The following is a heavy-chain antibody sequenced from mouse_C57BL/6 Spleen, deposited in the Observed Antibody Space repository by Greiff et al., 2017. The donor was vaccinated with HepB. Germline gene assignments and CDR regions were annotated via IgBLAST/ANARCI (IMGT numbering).Heavy chain of an antibody. J-gene: IGHJ4*01. Sequence: VQLQQSGGDLVKPGGSLKLSCAASGFTFSSYGMSWVRQTPDKRLEWVATISSGGSYTYYPDSVKGRFTISRDNAKNTLYLQMSSLKSEDTAMYYCARGDFYAMDYWGQGTSVTVSS. D-gene: IGHD3-3*01. CDR1: GFTFSSYG. CDR3: ARGDFYAMDY. CDR2: ISSGGSYT. V-gene: IGHV5-6*01.